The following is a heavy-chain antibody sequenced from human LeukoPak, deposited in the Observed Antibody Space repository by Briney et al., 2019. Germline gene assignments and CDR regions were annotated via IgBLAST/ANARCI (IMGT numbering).Heavy chain of an antibody. V-gene: IGHV3-15*01. Sequence: PGGSLRLSCAASGFTFSNAWMSWVRQAPGKGLEWVGRIKSKTDGGTTDNAAPVKGRFTISRDDSKNTLYLQMNSLKTEDTAVYYCTTDGGGYDSSGYYYVFDYWGQGTLVTVSS. D-gene: IGHD3-22*01. CDR3: TTDGGGYDSSGYYYVFDY. CDR2: IKSKTDGGTT. CDR1: GFTFSNAW. J-gene: IGHJ4*02.